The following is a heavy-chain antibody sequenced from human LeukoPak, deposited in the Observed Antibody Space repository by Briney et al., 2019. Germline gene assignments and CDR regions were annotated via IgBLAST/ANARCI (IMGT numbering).Heavy chain of an antibody. J-gene: IGHJ4*02. V-gene: IGHV3-74*01. CDR2: ITNDGSNT. CDR3: ARDSSGFDY. CDR1: GFTFSSYC. Sequence: PGGSLRLSCAASGFTFSSYCMHWVRQAPGKGLVWVSLITNDGSNTSYADSVKGRFTISRDNAKNTLYLQMNSLRAEDTAVYYCARDSSGFDYWGQGTLVTVSS. D-gene: IGHD3-22*01.